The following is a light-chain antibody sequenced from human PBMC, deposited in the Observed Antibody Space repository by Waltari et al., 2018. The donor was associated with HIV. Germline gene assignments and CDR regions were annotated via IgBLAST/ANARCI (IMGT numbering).Light chain of an antibody. CDR2: QDS. V-gene: IGLV3-1*01. J-gene: IGLJ2*01. CDR3: QVWDNNNAV. CDR1: KLGDKY. Sequence: SYELTQPPSMSVSPGQTARITCSGDKLGDKYVCWYQQRPGQSPVMVMYQDSERPSGVPERFSGSISGNTASLTISGTQPLDEADYYCQVWDNNNAVFGGGTKLTVL.